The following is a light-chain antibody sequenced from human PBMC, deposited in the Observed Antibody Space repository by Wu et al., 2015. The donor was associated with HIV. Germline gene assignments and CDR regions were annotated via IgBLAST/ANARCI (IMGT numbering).Light chain of an antibody. CDR1: QSISTW. Sequence: DIQMTQSPSTLSASVGDRVTITCRATQSISTWLAWYQQKPGEAPKLLIYKASTLESGVPSRFSGSGSGTDFTLTISSLQPEDFATYYCLQDYNYPRTFGGGPRWRSN. J-gene: IGKJ4*01. CDR2: KAS. V-gene: IGKV1-5*03. CDR3: LQDYNYPRT.